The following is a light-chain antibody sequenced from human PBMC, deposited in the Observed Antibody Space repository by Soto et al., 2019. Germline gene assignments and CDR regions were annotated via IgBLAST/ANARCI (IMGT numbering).Light chain of an antibody. CDR2: WAS. V-gene: IGKV4-1*01. Sequence: DIVMTQSPDSLAVSLGERATINCKSTQSILYSSNNKHSLAWYQHKPGQPPQLLIYWASTRESGVPDRFSGSGPGTDFTLTISSLQAEDVAVYYCQQYYDTPYTFGQGTKLEIK. CDR1: QSILYSSNNKHS. J-gene: IGKJ2*01. CDR3: QQYYDTPYT.